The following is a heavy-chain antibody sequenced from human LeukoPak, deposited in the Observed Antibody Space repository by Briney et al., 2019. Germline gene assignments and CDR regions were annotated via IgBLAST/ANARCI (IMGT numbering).Heavy chain of an antibody. CDR1: GFTFSSYA. V-gene: IGHV3-30*04. CDR2: ISYDGSNK. J-gene: IGHJ4*02. Sequence: GGSLRLSCAASGFTFSSYAMHWVRQAPGKGLEWVAVISYDGSNKYYADSVKGRFTISRDNSKNTLYLQMNSLRAEDTAVYYCAKEYDSSGYYYDYWGQGTPVTVSS. CDR3: AKEYDSSGYYYDY. D-gene: IGHD3-22*01.